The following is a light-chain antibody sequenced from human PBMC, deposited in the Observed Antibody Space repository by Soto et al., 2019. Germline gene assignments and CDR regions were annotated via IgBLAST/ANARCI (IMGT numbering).Light chain of an antibody. CDR2: DVS. CDR1: SSDVGGTYNY. CDR3: ASYTNSRTHV. V-gene: IGLV2-14*03. J-gene: IGLJ1*01. Sequence: QSALTQPASVSGSPGQSIAISCTGTSSDVGGTYNYVSWYQQHPGKAPKLMVYDVSNRPSGVSNRFSGSKSGNTASLTISGLQAVDEAVYYCASYTNSRTHVFGTGTQLTVL.